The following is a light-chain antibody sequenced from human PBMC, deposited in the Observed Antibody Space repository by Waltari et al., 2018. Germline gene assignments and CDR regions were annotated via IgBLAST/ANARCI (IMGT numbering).Light chain of an antibody. J-gene: IGKJ1*01. CDR3: QQYYRTPWT. Sequence: DIVMTQSPASLAVSLGERATISCKSSQSVLYRSNNKNYLLWDQQKPGQPPKFLIYWASTRETGVPYRLSGSGSRTDFTLTSNSRRAEDLAVYCCQQYYRTPWTFGQGTKVEIK. V-gene: IGKV4-1*01. CDR1: QSVLYRSNNKNY. CDR2: WAS.